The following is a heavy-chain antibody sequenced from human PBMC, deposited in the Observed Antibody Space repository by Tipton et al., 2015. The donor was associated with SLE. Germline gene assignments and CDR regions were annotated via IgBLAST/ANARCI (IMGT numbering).Heavy chain of an antibody. V-gene: IGHV4-39*07. Sequence: TLSLTCTVSGASISSGSYYWTWIRQPAGKGLEWIGSIYYSGSTYYNPSLKSRVTISVDTSKNQFSLKLSSVTAADTAVYYCARDPVAAAGTYFQHWGQGTLVTVSS. CDR1: GASISSGSYY. J-gene: IGHJ1*01. D-gene: IGHD6-13*01. CDR2: IYYSGST. CDR3: ARDPVAAAGTYFQH.